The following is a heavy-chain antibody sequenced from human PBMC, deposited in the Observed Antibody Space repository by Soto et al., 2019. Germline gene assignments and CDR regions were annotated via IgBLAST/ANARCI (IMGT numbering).Heavy chain of an antibody. CDR3: ARSLLQGDF. V-gene: IGHV1-46*01. D-gene: IGHD2-21*01. J-gene: IGHJ4*02. CDR1: GGTFSSYA. Sequence: GASVKVSCKASGGTFSSYAISWVRQAPGQGLEWMAIIIPICGSTNYAQKFRGRVIVTSDTSTTTVSMELNSLGSDDTAVYFCARSLLQGDFWGQGTLVTVSS. CDR2: IIPICGST.